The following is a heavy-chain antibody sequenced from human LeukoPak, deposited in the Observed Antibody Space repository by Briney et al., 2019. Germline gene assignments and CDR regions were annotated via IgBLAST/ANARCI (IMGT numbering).Heavy chain of an antibody. CDR2: IASDGSHT. D-gene: IGHD2-21*01. J-gene: IGHJ3*02. Sequence: GRSLRLSCAASGFTFSSYFMHWVRQAPGKGLEWVADIASDGSHTFYVESVKGRFTISGDNSKNTLYLQMNSLRAEDTAVYFCARERQDTILHSGAFDIWGQGTMVTVSS. CDR3: ARERQDTILHSGAFDI. V-gene: IGHV3-30-3*01. CDR1: GFTFSSYF.